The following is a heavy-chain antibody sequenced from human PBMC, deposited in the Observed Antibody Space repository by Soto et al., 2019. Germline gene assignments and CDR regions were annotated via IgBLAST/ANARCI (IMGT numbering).Heavy chain of an antibody. D-gene: IGHD3-3*01. CDR2: ISSNGGST. CDR3: VKEARITIFGVVIKYYFDY. CDR1: GLTFSSYA. J-gene: IGHJ4*02. V-gene: IGHV3-64D*06. Sequence: SGGSLRLSCSASGLTFSSYAMHWVRQAPGKGLEYVSAISSNGGSTYYADSVKGRFTISRDNSKNTLYLQMSSLRAEDTAVYYCVKEARITIFGVVIKYYFDYWGQGTLVTVSS.